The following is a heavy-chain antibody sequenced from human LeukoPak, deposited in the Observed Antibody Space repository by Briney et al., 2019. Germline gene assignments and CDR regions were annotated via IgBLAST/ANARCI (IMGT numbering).Heavy chain of an antibody. CDR2: IYTSGST. Sequence: SQTLSLTCTVSGGSISSGSYYWSWIRQPAGKGLEWIGRIYTSGSTNYNPSLKSRVTISVDTSKNQFSLKLSSVTAADTAVYYCARSPHSSGWPNWFDPWGQGTLVTVSS. D-gene: IGHD6-19*01. CDR1: GGSISSGSYY. J-gene: IGHJ5*02. V-gene: IGHV4-61*02. CDR3: ARSPHSSGWPNWFDP.